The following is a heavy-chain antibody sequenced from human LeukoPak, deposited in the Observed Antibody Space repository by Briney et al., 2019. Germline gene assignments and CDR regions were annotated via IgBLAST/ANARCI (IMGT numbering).Heavy chain of an antibody. CDR3: ARGCRSTCSYGLDY. CDR2: ISAYTGDT. Sequence: ASVKVSCKTSGFTFRSYGFTWVRQAAGQGLEWMGWISAYTGDTKSAQKFQGRITMTTDTTTSTAYMEMRSLRSDDTAVYYCARGCRSTCSYGLDYWGQGTPVTVSS. CDR1: GFTFRSYG. J-gene: IGHJ4*02. V-gene: IGHV1-18*01. D-gene: IGHD2-2*01.